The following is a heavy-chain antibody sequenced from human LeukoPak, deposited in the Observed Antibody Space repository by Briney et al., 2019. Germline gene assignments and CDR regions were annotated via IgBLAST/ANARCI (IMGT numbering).Heavy chain of an antibody. CDR1: GFTFSSYS. J-gene: IGHJ4*02. CDR2: ISSSSSYI. V-gene: IGHV3-21*01. CDR3: AREPMVGLDY. D-gene: IGHD3-10*01. Sequence: GGSLRLSCAASGFTFSSYSMNWVRQAPGKGLEWVSSISSSSSYIYYADSVKGRFTISRDNAKNSLYLQMNSLRAEDTAVYYCAREPMVGLDYWGREPWSPSPQ.